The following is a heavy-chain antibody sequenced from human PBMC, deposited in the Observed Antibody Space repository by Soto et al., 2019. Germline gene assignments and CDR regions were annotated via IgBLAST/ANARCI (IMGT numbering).Heavy chain of an antibody. CDR3: ARDWYPRFDP. J-gene: IGHJ5*02. V-gene: IGHV1-18*01. CDR1: GYTFSSYG. D-gene: IGHD6-13*01. Sequence: QIRLVQSGGEVRTPGASVKVSCKAYGYTFSSYGITWVRQAPGQGLEWLGWINPSSGDTNYAQQFQGRVTVTTDTSTTTGYMELRNLTLDATAVDYCARDWYPRFDPWGQGTLVTVSS. CDR2: INPSSGDT.